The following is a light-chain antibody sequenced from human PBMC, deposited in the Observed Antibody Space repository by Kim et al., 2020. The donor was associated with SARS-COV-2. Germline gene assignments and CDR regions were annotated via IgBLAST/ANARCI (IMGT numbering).Light chain of an antibody. CDR2: DAS. CDR1: QSVNSF. J-gene: IGKJ5*01. CDR3: QQRTNWPLIT. V-gene: IGKV3-11*01. Sequence: PGERAALSCRASQSVNSFLAWYQHKPGQAPRLLIYDASKRATGIPARFGGSGSGTEYTLTISSLEPDDSAVYYCQQRTNWPLITFGQGTRLEIK.